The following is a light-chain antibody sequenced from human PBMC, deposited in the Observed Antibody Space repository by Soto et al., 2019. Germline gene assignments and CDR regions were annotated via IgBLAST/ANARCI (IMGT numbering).Light chain of an antibody. CDR1: SSDIGDYNY. CDR3: SSYTSTSTLVV. Sequence: QSGLTQPASVSGSPGQSITISCTGTSSDIGDYNYVSWYQQYPGKVPKLMIFGVSNRPSGVSNRFSGSKSGNTASLTISGLQAEDEADYYCSSYTSTSTLVVFGGGTKLTVL. J-gene: IGLJ2*01. CDR2: GVS. V-gene: IGLV2-14*01.